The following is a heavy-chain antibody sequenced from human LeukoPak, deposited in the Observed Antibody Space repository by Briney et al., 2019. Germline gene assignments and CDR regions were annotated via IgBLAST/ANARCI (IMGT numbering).Heavy chain of an antibody. CDR2: IIPILAAA. Sequence: SVKVSCKTSGRTFSNSAISWVRQAPGQGLEWMGGIIPILAAADYPQKYQGRVTITTDESTSTVFMELSSITSEDSAVYYCASKVITVTTQDQYFDSWRQGTLVTVSS. D-gene: IGHD4-17*01. CDR1: GRTFSNSA. CDR3: ASKVITVTTQDQYFDS. V-gene: IGHV1-69*05. J-gene: IGHJ4*02.